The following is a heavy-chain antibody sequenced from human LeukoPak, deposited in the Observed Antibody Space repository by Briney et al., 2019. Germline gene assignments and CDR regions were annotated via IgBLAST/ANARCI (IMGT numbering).Heavy chain of an antibody. CDR1: VYSISNGYY. D-gene: IGHD3-22*01. Sequence: SETLSLTCTVSVYSISNGYYWGWVRPPPGKGLEWIGTIHHSGATYYTPSLRSRATTSVDTSKNQFSLSLRTVTAADTAVYYCVRSYYDTRGRLDPWGQGTLVTVPS. V-gene: IGHV4-38-2*02. CDR2: IHHSGAT. CDR3: VRSYYDTRGRLDP. J-gene: IGHJ5*02.